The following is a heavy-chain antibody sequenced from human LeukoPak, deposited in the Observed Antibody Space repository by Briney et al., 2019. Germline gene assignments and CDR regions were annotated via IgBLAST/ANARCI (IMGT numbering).Heavy chain of an antibody. Sequence: GKSLRLSCAASGFTFSNYGMPWVRQAPDKGLEWVAVIWYDGSNRFYAESVTGRFTISRDNSKNTLSLRMDNLRAEDTALYYCARDYCSAYSDSSGYFDYWGQGTLVTVSS. CDR2: IWYDGSNR. CDR3: ARDYCSAYSDSSGYFDY. J-gene: IGHJ4*02. V-gene: IGHV3-33*01. D-gene: IGHD3-22*01. CDR1: GFTFSNYG.